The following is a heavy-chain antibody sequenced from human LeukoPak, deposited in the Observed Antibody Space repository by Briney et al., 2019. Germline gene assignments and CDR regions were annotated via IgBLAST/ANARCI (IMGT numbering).Heavy chain of an antibody. J-gene: IGHJ4*02. D-gene: IGHD6-19*01. CDR1: GFTFGSYS. CDR3: ARDSRIAVAVDY. Sequence: PGGSLRLSCAASGFTFGSYSMNWVRQAPGKGLEWVSYISSSGSTIYYADSVKGRFTISRDNAKNSLYLQMNSLRAEDTAVYYCARDSRIAVAVDYWGQGTLVTVSS. CDR2: ISSSGSTI. V-gene: IGHV3-48*04.